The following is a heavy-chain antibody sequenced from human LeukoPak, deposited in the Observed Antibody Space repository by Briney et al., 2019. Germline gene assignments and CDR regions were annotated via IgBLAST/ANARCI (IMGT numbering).Heavy chain of an antibody. Sequence: PSETLSLTCAVYGGSFSGYYWSWIRQPPGKGLEWIGEINHSGSTNYNPSLKSRVTISVDTSKNQFSLKLSSVTAADTAVYYCARGILATSIAAPYYWGQGTLVTVSS. CDR1: GGSFSGYY. CDR2: INHSGST. V-gene: IGHV4-34*01. D-gene: IGHD6-13*01. CDR3: ARGILATSIAAPYY. J-gene: IGHJ4*02.